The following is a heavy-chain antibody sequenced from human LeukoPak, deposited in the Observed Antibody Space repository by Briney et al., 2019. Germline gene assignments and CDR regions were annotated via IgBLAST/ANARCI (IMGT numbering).Heavy chain of an antibody. CDR3: ARVYESSGYDAFDI. J-gene: IGHJ3*02. CDR1: GGSIGSHY. CDR2: IYYSGST. D-gene: IGHD3-22*01. Sequence: SETLSLTCTVSGGSIGSHYWSWIRQPPGKGLEWIGYIYYSGSTRHNPSLKSRVTISVDTSKNQFSLKLSSVTAADTAVYYCARVYESSGYDAFDIWGQGTMVTVSS. V-gene: IGHV4-59*11.